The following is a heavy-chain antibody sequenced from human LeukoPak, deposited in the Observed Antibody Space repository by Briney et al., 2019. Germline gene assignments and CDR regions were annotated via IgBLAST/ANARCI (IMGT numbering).Heavy chain of an antibody. CDR3: ARGWRGVVGATSFDY. CDR1: GGSISSYY. Sequence: SETLSLTCTVSGGSISSYYWSWIRQPPGRGLEWIGYIFYSGSTNYNPSLKSRVTISVDTSKNQFSLTLNSVTAADTAVHYCARGWRGVVGATSFDYWGQGTLVTVSS. J-gene: IGHJ4*02. CDR2: IFYSGST. V-gene: IGHV4-59*01. D-gene: IGHD1-26*01.